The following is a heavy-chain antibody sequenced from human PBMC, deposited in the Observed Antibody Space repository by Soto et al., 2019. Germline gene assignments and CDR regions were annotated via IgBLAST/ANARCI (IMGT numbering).Heavy chain of an antibody. CDR3: ARGADNSGRGVLNDAFDI. V-gene: IGHV5-10-1*01. J-gene: IGHJ3*02. D-gene: IGHD3-10*01. CDR2: IDPSDSYT. CDR1: GYSFTSYW. Sequence: PGESLKISCKGSGYSFTSYWISWVRQMPGKGLEWMGRIDPSDSYTNYSPSFQGHVTISADKSISTAYLQWSSLKASDTAMYYCARGADNSGRGVLNDAFDIWGQGTMVTVSS.